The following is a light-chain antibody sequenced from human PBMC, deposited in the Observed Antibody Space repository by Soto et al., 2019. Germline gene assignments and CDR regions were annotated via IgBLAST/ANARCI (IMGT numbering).Light chain of an antibody. Sequence: EIVLTQSPGHLSLSPGEIATLSCRASQSVSSSYLAWYQQKPGQAPRLLIYGASSRATGIPDRFSGSGSGTDFTLTISRLEPEDFAVYYCQQYGSSPQYTFGQGTKLEIK. CDR1: QSVSSSY. J-gene: IGKJ2*01. CDR2: GAS. CDR3: QQYGSSPQYT. V-gene: IGKV3-20*01.